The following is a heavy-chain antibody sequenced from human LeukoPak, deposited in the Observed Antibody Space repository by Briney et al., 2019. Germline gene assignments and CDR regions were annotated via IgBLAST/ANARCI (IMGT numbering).Heavy chain of an antibody. J-gene: IGHJ6*02. V-gene: IGHV1-69*04. D-gene: IGHD5-18*01. CDR3: ARDGQGYSYGPYYYYGMDV. Sequence: ASVKVSCKASGGTFSSYAISWVRQAPGQGLEWMGRIIPILGIANYAQKFQGRVTITADKSTSTAYMELSSLRSEDTAVYYCARDGQGYSYGPYYYYGMDVWGQGTTVTVSS. CDR1: GGTFSSYA. CDR2: IIPILGIA.